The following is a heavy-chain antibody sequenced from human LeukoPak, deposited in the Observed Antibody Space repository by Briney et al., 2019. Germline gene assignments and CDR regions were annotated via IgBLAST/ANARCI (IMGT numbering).Heavy chain of an antibody. J-gene: IGHJ5*02. D-gene: IGHD6-19*01. CDR1: GYTFSSYA. V-gene: IGHV3-64*01. CDR3: ARVSGWYWFDQ. Sequence: GGSLRLSCEGSGYTFSSYAMHWVRQAPGKGLEYVAAISSDGRITYYANFVKGRFTISRDNSKNTLYLQMGSLRIEDMAVYFCARVSGWYWFDQWGQGTLVTVSS. CDR2: ISSDGRIT.